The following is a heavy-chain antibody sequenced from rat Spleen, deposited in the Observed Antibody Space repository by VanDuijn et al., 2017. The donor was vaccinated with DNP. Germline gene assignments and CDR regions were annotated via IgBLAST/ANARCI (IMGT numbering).Heavy chain of an antibody. V-gene: IGHV3-1*01. Sequence: EVQLQESGPGLVKPSQSRSPLCSVTGYSITSTSWGWIRKFPGNKMEWIGNISYSGSTSHNPSLKSRITITRDTPKHQFFLQLNSVTTEDTATYYCARLVRALDYWGHGVMVTVSS. CDR1: GYSITSTS. CDR2: ISYSGST. CDR3: ARLVRALDY. J-gene: IGHJ2*01. D-gene: IGHD4-1*01.